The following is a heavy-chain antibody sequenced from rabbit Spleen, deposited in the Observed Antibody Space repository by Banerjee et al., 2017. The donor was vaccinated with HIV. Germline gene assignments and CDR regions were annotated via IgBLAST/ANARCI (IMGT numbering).Heavy chain of an antibody. D-gene: IGHD1-1*01. CDR3: ARDLVAVIGWNFNL. CDR1: GFSFSSAYF. V-gene: IGHV1S40*01. J-gene: IGHJ4*01. Sequence: QSLEESGGDLVKPGASLTLTCTASGFSFSSAYFVCWVRQAPGKGLEWIACIDTSDGDTDYANWPKGRFTISKASSTTVTLQMTSLTVADTATYFCARDLVAVIGWNFNLWGQGTLVTVS. CDR2: IDTSDGDT.